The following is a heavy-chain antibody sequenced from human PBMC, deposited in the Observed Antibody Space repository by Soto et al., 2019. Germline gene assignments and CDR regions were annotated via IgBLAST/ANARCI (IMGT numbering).Heavy chain of an antibody. Sequence: GGSLRLSCAASGFTFSSYWMSWVRQAPGKGLEWVANIKQDGSEKYYVDSVKGRFTISRDNAKNSLYLQMNSLRAEDTAVYYCARGGFLRFLEWLPHNYYYGMDVWGQGTTVTVSS. D-gene: IGHD3-3*01. CDR2: IKQDGSEK. CDR1: GFTFSSYW. J-gene: IGHJ6*02. CDR3: ARGGFLRFLEWLPHNYYYGMDV. V-gene: IGHV3-7*01.